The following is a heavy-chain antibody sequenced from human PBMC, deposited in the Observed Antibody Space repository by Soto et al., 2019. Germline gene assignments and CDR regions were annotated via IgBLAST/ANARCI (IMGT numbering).Heavy chain of an antibody. CDR3: AKDRGIIVKAGDAFDV. V-gene: IGHV3-23*01. J-gene: IGHJ3*01. D-gene: IGHD3-16*02. CDR2: ISDSGDRT. Sequence: EVQLMESGGGLVQPGGSLRLSCAGSGFTLSMSAVSWVRQAPGKGLEWVSYISDSGDRTYYADSVKGRFPISRDRSKNTVSLQMNTLRAEDTALYYCAKDRGIIVKAGDAFDVWGQGTMVTVSS. CDR1: GFTLSMSA.